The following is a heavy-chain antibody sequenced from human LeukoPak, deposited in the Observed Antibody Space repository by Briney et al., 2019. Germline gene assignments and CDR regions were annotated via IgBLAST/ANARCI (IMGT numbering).Heavy chain of an antibody. CDR2: IYHSGST. V-gene: IGHV4-38-2*01. CDR3: ARRGGSHFDY. Sequence: SETLSLTCAVSGYSISSGYYWGWIRQPPGKGLEWIGSIYHSGSTYYNPSLKSRVTISVDTSKNQFSLKLSSVTAADTAVYYCARRGGSHFDYWGQGTLVTVPS. CDR1: GYSISSGYY. J-gene: IGHJ4*02. D-gene: IGHD2-15*01.